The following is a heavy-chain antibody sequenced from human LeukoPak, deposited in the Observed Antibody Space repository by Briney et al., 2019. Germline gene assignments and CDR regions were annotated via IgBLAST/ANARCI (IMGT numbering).Heavy chain of an antibody. V-gene: IGHV4-34*01. J-gene: IGHJ4*02. Sequence: SETLSLTCAVYGGSFSGYYWSWIRQPPGKGLEWIGEINHSGSTNYNPSLKRRVTISGDTSKNQFYLKLSSVSAADTAVYYCARASPYARSIDYWGQGTLVTVSS. CDR1: GGSFSGYY. CDR2: INHSGST. CDR3: ARASPYARSIDY. D-gene: IGHD3-16*01.